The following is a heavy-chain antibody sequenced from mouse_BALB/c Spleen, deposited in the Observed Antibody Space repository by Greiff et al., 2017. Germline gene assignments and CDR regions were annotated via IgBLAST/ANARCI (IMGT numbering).Heavy chain of an antibody. CDR3: ARRPLYGNYAMDY. Sequence: QVQLKESGAELMKPGASVKISCKATGYTFSSYWIEWVKQRPGHGLEWIGEILPGSGSTNYNEKFKGKATFTADTSSNTAYMQLSSLTSEDSAVYYCARRPLYGNYAMDYWGQGTSVTVSS. CDR2: ILPGSGST. V-gene: IGHV1-9*01. D-gene: IGHD2-10*02. J-gene: IGHJ4*01. CDR1: GYTFSSYW.